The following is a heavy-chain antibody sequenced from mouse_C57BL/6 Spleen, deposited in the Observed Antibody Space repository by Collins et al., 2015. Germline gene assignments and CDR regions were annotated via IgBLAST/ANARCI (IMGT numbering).Heavy chain of an antibody. Sequence: DVQLQESGPGLVKPSQSLSLTCSVTGYSITXGFYWNWIRQFPGNKLEWMGYISYDGSNNYNPSLKNRISITRDTSKNQFFLKLNSVTTEDTATYYCARVDYRYDAWFAYWGQGTLVTVSA. CDR2: ISYDGSN. J-gene: IGHJ3*01. CDR3: ARVDYRYDAWFAY. CDR1: GYSITXGFY. V-gene: IGHV3-6*02. D-gene: IGHD2-14*01.